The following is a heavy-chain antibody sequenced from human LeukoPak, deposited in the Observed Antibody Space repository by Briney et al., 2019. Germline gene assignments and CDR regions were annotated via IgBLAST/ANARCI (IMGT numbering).Heavy chain of an antibody. J-gene: IGHJ6*02. CDR2: INHSGST. CDR1: GGPFSGYY. V-gene: IGHV4-34*01. D-gene: IGHD6-6*01. Sequence: SETLSLTCAVYGGPFSGYYWSWIRQPPGKGLEWIGEINHSGSTNYNPSLKSRVTISVDTSKNQFSLKLSSVTAADTAVYYCARAPRIAAGYYYYGMDVWGQGTTVTVSS. CDR3: ARAPRIAAGYYYYGMDV.